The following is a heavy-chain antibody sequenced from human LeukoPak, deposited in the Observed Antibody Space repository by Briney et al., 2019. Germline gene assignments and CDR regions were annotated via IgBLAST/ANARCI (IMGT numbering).Heavy chain of an antibody. J-gene: IGHJ6*03. V-gene: IGHV1-18*01. CDR2: ISVYNGNI. Sequence: ASVKVSCKASGYTLSSYGISWVRQAPGQGLEWMGWISVYNGNIKYAQKFQGRVTLTTDTSTNTAYMELRSLRSDDTAVYYCARDGVVVPAAKHYYYMDVWGKGTTVTVSS. D-gene: IGHD2-2*01. CDR3: ARDGVVVPAAKHYYYMDV. CDR1: GYTLSSYG.